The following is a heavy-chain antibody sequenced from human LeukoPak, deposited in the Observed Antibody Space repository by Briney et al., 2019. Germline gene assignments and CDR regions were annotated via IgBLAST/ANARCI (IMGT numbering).Heavy chain of an antibody. CDR2: IRQDGSEK. Sequence: TGGSLRLSCAASGFTFSTYWMSWVRQAPGKGLEWVANIRQDGSEKYYVDSVKGRFTISRDNSKNTLYLQMNSLRAEDTAVYYCTSGYPTQGAFDIWGQGTMVAVSS. J-gene: IGHJ3*02. CDR1: GFTFSTYW. D-gene: IGHD5-12*01. CDR3: TSGYPTQGAFDI. V-gene: IGHV3-7*03.